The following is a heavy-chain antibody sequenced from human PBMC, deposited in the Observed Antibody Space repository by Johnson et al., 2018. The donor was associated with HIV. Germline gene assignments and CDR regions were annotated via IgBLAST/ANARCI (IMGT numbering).Heavy chain of an antibody. J-gene: IGHJ3*02. CDR1: GFNFSSYD. CDR3: ARFRRAYCAGDCPSRAFDI. Sequence: MQLVESGGGLVQPGGSLRLSCAASGFNFSSYDMHWVRQATGKGLEWVSAIGTAGDTYYPGSVKGRFTISRDNAKNSLYLQMNSLRAEDTAVYYWARFRRAYCAGDCPSRAFDIWGQGTMVTVSS. CDR2: IGTAGDT. D-gene: IGHD2-21*02. V-gene: IGHV3-13*01.